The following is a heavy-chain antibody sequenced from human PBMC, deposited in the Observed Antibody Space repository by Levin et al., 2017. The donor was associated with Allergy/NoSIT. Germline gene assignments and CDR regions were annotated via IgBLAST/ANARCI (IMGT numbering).Heavy chain of an antibody. J-gene: IGHJ3*02. CDR2: INPNSGGT. CDR1: GYTFTGYY. Sequence: ASVKVSCKASGYTFTGYYMHWVRQAPGQGLEWMGWINPNSGGTNYAQKFQGRVTMTRDTSISTAYMELSRLRSDDTAVYYCARDFLPAAAGTSAFDIWGQGTMVTVSS. V-gene: IGHV1-2*02. CDR3: ARDFLPAAAGTSAFDI. D-gene: IGHD6-13*01.